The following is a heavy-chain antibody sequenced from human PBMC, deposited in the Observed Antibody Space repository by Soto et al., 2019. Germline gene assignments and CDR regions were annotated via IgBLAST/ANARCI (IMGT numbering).Heavy chain of an antibody. D-gene: IGHD3-22*01. Sequence: QVQLVQSGAEVKKPGSSVKVSCKASGGTFSNYAIDWVRQAPGQGLEWMGGIIPIFGAANYAQKFQGRITITADESTSTADMELRSLRSEDTAVYYCARGVHYDSRGYYYFYWGQGTLVTVSS. CDR1: GGTFSNYA. CDR3: ARGVHYDSRGYYYFY. CDR2: IIPIFGAA. J-gene: IGHJ4*02. V-gene: IGHV1-69*01.